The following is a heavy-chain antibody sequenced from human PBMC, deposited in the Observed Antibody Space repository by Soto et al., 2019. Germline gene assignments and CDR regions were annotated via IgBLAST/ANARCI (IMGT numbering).Heavy chain of an antibody. J-gene: IGHJ4*02. CDR3: AREGYYYDSSGSLGGYFDY. Sequence: SVEVCCKESGYTLSSYTMSWVRQAPRQGLEWMGRIIPILGIANYAQKFQGRVTITADKSTSTAYMELSSLRSEDTAVYYCAREGYYYDSSGSLGGYFDYWGQGTLVTVSS. D-gene: IGHD3-22*01. CDR2: IIPILGIA. CDR1: GYTLSSYT. V-gene: IGHV1-69*04.